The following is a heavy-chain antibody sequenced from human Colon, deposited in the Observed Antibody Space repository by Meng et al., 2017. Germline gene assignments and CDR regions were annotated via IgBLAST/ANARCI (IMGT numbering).Heavy chain of an antibody. D-gene: IGHD2/OR15-2a*01. J-gene: IGHJ4*02. V-gene: IGHV4-30-2*06. Sequence: QLQLQESGSRLVKPSQTLSLTCAVSGDSVTTPLSSWSWIRQSPGKGLEWIGNIYYNGYTYYNPSLRSRVTISVDRSKNQFSLKLNSVTAADTAVYFCTRGYRGTTYFAYWGQGNLVTVSS. CDR1: GDSVTTPLSS. CDR3: TRGYRGTTYFAY. CDR2: IYYNGYT.